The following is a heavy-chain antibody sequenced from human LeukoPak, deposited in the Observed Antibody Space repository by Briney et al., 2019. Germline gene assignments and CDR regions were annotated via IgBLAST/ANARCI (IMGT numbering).Heavy chain of an antibody. J-gene: IGHJ4*02. CDR1: GFTFSSYG. V-gene: IGHV3-30*02. Sequence: GGSLRLSCAASGFTFSSYGMHWVRQAPGKGLEWVAFIRYDGSNKYYADSVKGRFTISRDNSKNTLYLQMNSLRAEDTAVYYCGKGIVVVPAVVDYWGQGTLVTVSS. D-gene: IGHD2-2*01. CDR3: GKGIVVVPAVVDY. CDR2: IRYDGSNK.